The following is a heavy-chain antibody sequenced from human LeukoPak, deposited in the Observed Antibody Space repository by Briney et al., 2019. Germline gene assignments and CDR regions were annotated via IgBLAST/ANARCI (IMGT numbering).Heavy chain of an antibody. CDR3: ARVGIYGDYGY. J-gene: IGHJ4*02. V-gene: IGHV1-46*01. CDR1: GYTFTGYY. D-gene: IGHD4-17*01. CDR2: INPSGGST. Sequence: GASVKVSCKASGYTFTGYYMHWARQAPGQGLEWMGIINPSGGSTSYAQKFQGRVTMTRDTSTSTVYMELSSLRSEDTAVYYCARVGIYGDYGYWGQGTLVTVSS.